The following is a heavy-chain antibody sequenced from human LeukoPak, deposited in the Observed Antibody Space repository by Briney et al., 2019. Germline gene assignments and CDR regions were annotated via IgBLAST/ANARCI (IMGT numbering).Heavy chain of an antibody. CDR2: ITGSGGNR. CDR1: GFTFSSHG. J-gene: IGHJ4*02. V-gene: IGHV3-23*01. CDR3: AKCIVGATAPFDY. Sequence: LSGGSLRLSCAASGFTFSSHGMNWVRQAPGKGLEWVSGITGSGGNRYYADSVKGRFTISRDNSKNTLYLQMNSLRAEDTAVYYCAKCIVGATAPFDYWGQGTLVTVSS. D-gene: IGHD1-26*01.